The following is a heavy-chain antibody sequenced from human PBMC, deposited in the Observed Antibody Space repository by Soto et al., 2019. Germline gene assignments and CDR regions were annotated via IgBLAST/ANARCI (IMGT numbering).Heavy chain of an antibody. Sequence: QVQLVQSGAEVKKPGASVKVSCKASGYTFTNFGISWVRQAPGQGLEWMGWISAYNGNTNYSQKFQGRVTITTDTSTSTAYMEVRSLRFDETAVYYCASWGTPIDYWGQGTLVTVSS. V-gene: IGHV1-18*01. CDR2: ISAYNGNT. CDR3: ASWGTPIDY. J-gene: IGHJ4*02. D-gene: IGHD3-16*01. CDR1: GYTFTNFG.